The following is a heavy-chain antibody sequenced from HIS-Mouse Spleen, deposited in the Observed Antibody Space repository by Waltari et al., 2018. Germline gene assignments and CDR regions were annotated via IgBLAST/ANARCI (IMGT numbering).Heavy chain of an antibody. V-gene: IGHV4-39*07. CDR2: IYYSRST. CDR3: AREIPYSSSWYDWYFDL. J-gene: IGHJ2*01. Sequence: QLQLQESGPGLVKPSETLSLTYTVSGGSISSSSYYWGWIRQPPGKGLEWIGSIYYSRSTYYNPSLKSRVTISVDTSKTQFSLKLSSVTAADTAVYYCAREIPYSSSWYDWYFDLWGRGTLVTVSS. D-gene: IGHD6-13*01. CDR1: GGSISSSSYY.